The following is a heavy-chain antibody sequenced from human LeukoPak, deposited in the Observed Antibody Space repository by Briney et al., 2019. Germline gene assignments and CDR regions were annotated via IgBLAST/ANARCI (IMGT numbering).Heavy chain of an antibody. Sequence: GGSLRLSCAASGFTFSSHSMNWVRQAPGKGLERVSYISSTGNGIYYIDSVKGRFTISRDDAKNFLYLQMNTLSAEDTAVYYCARDAGAGFDYWGQGTLVTVSS. J-gene: IGHJ4*02. CDR1: GFTFSSHS. CDR3: ARDAGAGFDY. CDR2: ISSTGNGI. V-gene: IGHV3-21*06. D-gene: IGHD6-13*01.